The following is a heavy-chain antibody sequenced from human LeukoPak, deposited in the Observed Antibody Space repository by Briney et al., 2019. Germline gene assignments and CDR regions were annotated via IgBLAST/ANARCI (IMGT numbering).Heavy chain of an antibody. CDR2: IYTSGST. CDR3: YYMDV. Sequence: LSETLSLTCTVSGGSISSYYWNWIRQPAGKGLEWIGRIYTSGSTNYNPSLKSRVTMSVDTSKNQFSLKLSYCARFNYGGNFYYYMDVWGKGTTVTVSS. CDR1: GGSISSYY. J-gene: IGHJ6*03. D-gene: IGHD4-23*01. V-gene: IGHV4-4*07.